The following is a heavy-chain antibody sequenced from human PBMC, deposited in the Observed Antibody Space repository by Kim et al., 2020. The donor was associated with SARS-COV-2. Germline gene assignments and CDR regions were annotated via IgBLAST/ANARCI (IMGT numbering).Heavy chain of an antibody. Sequence: SVKSRITINPDTSKNQFSLQLNSVTPEDTAVYYCARDPAGRESSGWGFDYWGQGTLVTVSS. D-gene: IGHD6-19*01. V-gene: IGHV6-1*01. J-gene: IGHJ4*02. CDR3: ARDPAGRESSGWGFDY.